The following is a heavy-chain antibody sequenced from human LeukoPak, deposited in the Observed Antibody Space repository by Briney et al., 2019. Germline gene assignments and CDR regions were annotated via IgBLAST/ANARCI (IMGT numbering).Heavy chain of an antibody. D-gene: IGHD4-17*01. CDR3: ALTAPYGDFAPFDY. CDR1: GFTFSSYS. V-gene: IGHV3-21*01. CDR2: ISGSSSYI. J-gene: IGHJ4*02. Sequence: GGSLRLSCAASGFTFSSYSMNWVRQAPGKGLEWVSSISGSSSYINYADSVKGRFTISRDNAQNSLFLQLNSLRAEDTAVYYCALTAPYGDFAPFDYWGQGTLVTVSS.